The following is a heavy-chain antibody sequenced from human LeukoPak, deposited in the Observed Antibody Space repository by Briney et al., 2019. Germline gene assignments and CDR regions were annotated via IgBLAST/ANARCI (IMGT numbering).Heavy chain of an antibody. CDR2: ISSSSSYI. V-gene: IGHV3-21*01. CDR3: ARDANLAYYDILTGPVRYFDY. CDR1: GLTFSSYS. D-gene: IGHD3-9*01. J-gene: IGHJ4*02. Sequence: GGSLRLSCAASGLTFSSYSMNWVRQAPGKGLEWVSSISSSSSYIYYADSVKGRFTISRDNAKNSLYLQMNSLRAEDTAVYYCARDANLAYYDILTGPVRYFDYWGQGTLVTVSS.